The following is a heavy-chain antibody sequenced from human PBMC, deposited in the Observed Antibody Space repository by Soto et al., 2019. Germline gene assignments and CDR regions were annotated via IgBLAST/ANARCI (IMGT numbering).Heavy chain of an antibody. D-gene: IGHD6-25*01. V-gene: IGHV1-69*06. CDR3: ARERPERGKDV. CDR1: GGTFSSSA. CDR2: IIPVFGTA. J-gene: IGHJ6*02. Sequence: QVQLVQSGAEVKKPGSSVKVSCKASGGTFSSSAISWVRQAPGQGLEWMGAIIPVFGTAHYAQKFQGRVTITAAKPTSTAYMDLSRLRSEDTAVYYWARERPERGKDVWGQGTTVTVSS.